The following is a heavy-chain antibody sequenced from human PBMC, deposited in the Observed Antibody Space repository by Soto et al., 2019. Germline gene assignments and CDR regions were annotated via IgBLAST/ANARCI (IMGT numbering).Heavy chain of an antibody. V-gene: IGHV1-3*01. CDR1: GYTFTSYA. CDR3: ARDDSGFSGSHYIDYFNY. CDR2: INAGNGNT. J-gene: IGHJ4*02. D-gene: IGHD1-26*01. Sequence: ASVKVSCKASGYTFTSYAMHWVRQAPGQRLEWMGWINAGNGNTKYSQKFQGRVTFTRDTSAGTVYMQLSGLTSEDTAVYYCARDDSGFSGSHYIDYFNYWGQGALVTVSS.